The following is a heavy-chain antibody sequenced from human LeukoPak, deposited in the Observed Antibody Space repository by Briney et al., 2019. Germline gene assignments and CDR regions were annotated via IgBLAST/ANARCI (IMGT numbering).Heavy chain of an antibody. J-gene: IGHJ5*02. V-gene: IGHV4-59*01. CDR2: ISNSGTT. CDR1: GGSINDYY. D-gene: IGHD4-17*01. CDR3: ARVVRGAVTSNCFDP. Sequence: SEALSLTCTVSGGSINDYYWTWIRQAPGKGLEWLGYISNSGTTDYNPSLKSRVTMSVDTSKNEFSLKVTSVTAADTAMYYCARVVRGAVTSNCFDPWGQGTLVTVSS.